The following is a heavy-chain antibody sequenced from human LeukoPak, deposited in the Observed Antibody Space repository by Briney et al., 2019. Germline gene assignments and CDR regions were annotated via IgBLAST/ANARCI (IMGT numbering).Heavy chain of an antibody. Sequence: GASVKVSCKASGATFGSHSISWVRQAPGQGLEWMGGIVPMFGTDVYAQGFQGRVTVTADESTTTAYMELITLTSEDTAMYYCARDLLSVDNYDALDIWGQGTMVTVSS. CDR3: ARDLLSVDNYDALDI. CDR1: GATFGSHS. CDR2: IVPMFGTD. D-gene: IGHD5-12*01. J-gene: IGHJ3*02. V-gene: IGHV1-69*13.